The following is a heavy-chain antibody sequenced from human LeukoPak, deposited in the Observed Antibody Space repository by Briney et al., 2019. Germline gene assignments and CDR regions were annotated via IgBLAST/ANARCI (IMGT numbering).Heavy chain of an antibody. D-gene: IGHD2-21*02. CDR2: ISGSGGST. V-gene: IGHV3-23*01. CDR3: AKVSPMGDTPITSFDY. CDR1: GFTFSSYG. Sequence: GGSLRLSCAASGFTFSSYGMSWVRQAPGKGLEWVSAISGSGGSTYYADSVKGRFTISRDNSKNTLYLQMNSLRAEDTAVYYCAKVSPMGDTPITSFDYWGQGTLVTVSS. J-gene: IGHJ4*02.